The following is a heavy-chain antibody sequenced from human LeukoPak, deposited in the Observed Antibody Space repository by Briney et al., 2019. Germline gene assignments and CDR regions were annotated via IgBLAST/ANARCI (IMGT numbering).Heavy chain of an antibody. J-gene: IGHJ4*02. V-gene: IGHV1-2*02. Sequence: ASVKVSCKASGYTFTGYYMHWVRQAPGQGLEWMRWINPNSGGTNYVQKFQGRVTMTRDTSISKAYMELSRLRSDDTAVYYFARDYYDSSGYWDYWGQGTLVTVSS. D-gene: IGHD3-22*01. CDR3: ARDYYDSSGYWDY. CDR1: GYTFTGYY. CDR2: INPNSGGT.